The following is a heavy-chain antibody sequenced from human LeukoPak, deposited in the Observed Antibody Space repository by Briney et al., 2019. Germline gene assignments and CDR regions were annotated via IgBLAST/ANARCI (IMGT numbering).Heavy chain of an antibody. CDR3: ASQIKGSGWYAYYFDY. V-gene: IGHV3-20*04. Sequence: GGSLRLSCAASGFTFDDYGMSWVRQAPGKGLEWVSGINWNGGSTGYADSVKGRFTIPRDNAKNSLYLQMNSLRAEDTALYYCASQIKGSGWYAYYFDYWGQGTLVTVSS. CDR2: INWNGGST. D-gene: IGHD6-19*01. CDR1: GFTFDDYG. J-gene: IGHJ4*02.